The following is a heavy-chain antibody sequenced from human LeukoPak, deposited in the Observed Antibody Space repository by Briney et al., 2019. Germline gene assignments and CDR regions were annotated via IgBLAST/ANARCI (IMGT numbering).Heavy chain of an antibody. CDR1: GFTFRSYA. J-gene: IGHJ5*02. V-gene: IGHV3-30-3*01. Sequence: GGSLRLSCADSGFTFRSYAMNWVRQAPGKGLEWVAVISNDGSNKYYADSVKGRFTISRDNSKNTLYLQMNSLRAEDTAVYYCASEIAVVRGVPEQTWGQGTLVTVSS. CDR3: ASEIAVVRGVPEQT. D-gene: IGHD3-10*01. CDR2: ISNDGSNK.